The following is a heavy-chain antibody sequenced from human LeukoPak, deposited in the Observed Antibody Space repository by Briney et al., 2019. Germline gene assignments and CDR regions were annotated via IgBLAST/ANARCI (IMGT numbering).Heavy chain of an antibody. V-gene: IGHV4-4*07. Sequence: PSETLSLTCTVSGGSISSYYWSWLRQPAGKGLEWIGRLYTSGSTSYNPSLKSRVTMSVDTSKNQFSLKLSSVTAADTAVYYCARDIVTMVRGNYYYYMDVWGKGTTVTVSS. CDR1: GGSISSYY. CDR3: ARDIVTMVRGNYYYYMDV. CDR2: LYTSGST. J-gene: IGHJ6*03. D-gene: IGHD3-10*01.